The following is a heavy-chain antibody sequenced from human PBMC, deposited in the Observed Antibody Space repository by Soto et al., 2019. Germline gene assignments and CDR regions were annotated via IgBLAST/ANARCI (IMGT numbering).Heavy chain of an antibody. V-gene: IGHV3-30*18. CDR1: GFIFSDYG. Sequence: PGGSLRLSCAASGFIFSDYGVHWVRQAPGKGLEWMAFVSYDGINKYYADSVKGRFTISRDNSKNTLYLQMNSLRAEDTALYYCAKEGHTAMDSDFAYWGQGIPVTVSS. CDR3: AKEGHTAMDSDFAY. J-gene: IGHJ4*02. CDR2: VSYDGINK. D-gene: IGHD5-18*01.